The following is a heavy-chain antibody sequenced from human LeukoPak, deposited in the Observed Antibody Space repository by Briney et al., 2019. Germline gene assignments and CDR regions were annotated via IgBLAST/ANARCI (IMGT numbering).Heavy chain of an antibody. J-gene: IGHJ4*02. D-gene: IGHD1-26*01. CDR1: GFTFSSYA. CDR2: ISGSGGST. Sequence: GALRLSCAASGFTFSSYAMSWVRQAPGKGLEWVSAISGSGGSTYYADSVKGRFTISRDNSKNTLYLQMNSLRAEDTAVYYCAKGGVVGAASPKYLDYWGQGTLVTVSS. CDR3: AKGGVVGAASPKYLDY. V-gene: IGHV3-23*01.